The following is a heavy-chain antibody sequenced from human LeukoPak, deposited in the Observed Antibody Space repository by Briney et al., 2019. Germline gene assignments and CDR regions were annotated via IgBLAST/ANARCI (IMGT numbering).Heavy chain of an antibody. D-gene: IGHD3-22*01. CDR2: TYYSGST. Sequence: SETLSLTCTVSGGSISSSYWSWIRQPPGKGLEWIGYTYYSGSTDYNPSLKSRVTISVDTSKNQFSLKLSSVTAADTAVYYCARRCYYDTSALYCYYGMDAWGQGTTVTVSS. CDR3: ARRCYYDTSALYCYYGMDA. CDR1: GGSISSSY. J-gene: IGHJ6*02. V-gene: IGHV4-59*08.